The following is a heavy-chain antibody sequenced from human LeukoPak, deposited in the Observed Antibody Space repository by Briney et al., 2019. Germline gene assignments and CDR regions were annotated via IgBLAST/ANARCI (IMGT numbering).Heavy chain of an antibody. Sequence: GASVKVSCKASGYTFTSYGISWVRQAPGQGLEWMGWISAYNGNTNYAQKLQGRVTMTTDTSTSTAYMELRSLRSDDTAVYYCARDKNARYCSSTSCYALPLADFDYWGQGTLVTVSS. CDR3: ARDKNARYCSSTSCYALPLADFDY. CDR1: GYTFTSYG. CDR2: ISAYNGNT. J-gene: IGHJ4*02. V-gene: IGHV1-18*01. D-gene: IGHD2-2*01.